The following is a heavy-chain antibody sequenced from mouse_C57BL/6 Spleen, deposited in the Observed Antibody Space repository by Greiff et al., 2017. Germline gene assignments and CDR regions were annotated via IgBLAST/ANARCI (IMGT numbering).Heavy chain of an antibody. CDR1: GFSLTSYG. Sequence: VQLVESGPGLVQPSQSLSITCTVSGFSLTSYGVHWVRQPPGKGLEWLGVIWSGGSTDYNAAFISKLSISKDNSKSQVFFKMNSLQADDTAIYYCAENFITTVVDWYFDVWGTGTTVTVSS. D-gene: IGHD1-1*01. CDR2: IWSGGST. CDR3: AENFITTVVDWYFDV. J-gene: IGHJ1*03. V-gene: IGHV2-4*01.